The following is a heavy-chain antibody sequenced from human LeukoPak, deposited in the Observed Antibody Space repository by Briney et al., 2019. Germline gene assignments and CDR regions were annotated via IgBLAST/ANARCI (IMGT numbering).Heavy chain of an antibody. J-gene: IGHJ4*02. D-gene: IGHD2-8*02. CDR1: GFTFSTFA. CDR2: IFPSGGEI. Sequence: GGSLRLSCAASGFTFSTFAMIWVRQPPGKGLEWVSSIFPSGGEIHYADSVRGRFTISRDNSKSTPSLQMNSLRAEDTAIYYCATYRQVLLPFESWGQGTLVTVSS. V-gene: IGHV3-23*01. CDR3: ATYRQVLLPFES.